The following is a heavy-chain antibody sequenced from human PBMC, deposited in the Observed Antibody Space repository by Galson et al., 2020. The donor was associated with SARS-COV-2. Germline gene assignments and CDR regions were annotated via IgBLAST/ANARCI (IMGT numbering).Heavy chain of an antibody. CDR2: IDYTGET. J-gene: IGHJ6*03. V-gene: IGHV4-61*08. Sequence: SETLSLTCTASGGSISGGYYGGWIRQSPQKGLEWIGFIDYTGETKYNPSVRGRVTISLNKSKNEFSLKLRSVTAADTAVYYCARGLFYYYMDVWGKGTTVTFSS. CDR3: ARGLFYYYMDV. CDR1: GGSISGGYY.